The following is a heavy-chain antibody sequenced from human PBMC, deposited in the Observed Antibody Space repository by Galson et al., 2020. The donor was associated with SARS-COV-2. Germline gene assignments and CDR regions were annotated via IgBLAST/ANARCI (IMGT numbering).Heavy chain of an antibody. D-gene: IGHD6-19*01. CDR1: GGSIGSLY. J-gene: IGHJ6*03. CDR2: ISDSGYN. CDR3: AKANGSGWYGTNYYYIDV. Sequence: SETLSLTCSASGGSIGSLYWPWIRQPPGKGLDLIGDISDSGYNRYNPSLKSRVTISVDTSKNQFSLKLTYVTAADTGVYYCAKANGSGWYGTNYYYIDVWGKGTTVTVSS. V-gene: IGHV4-59*11.